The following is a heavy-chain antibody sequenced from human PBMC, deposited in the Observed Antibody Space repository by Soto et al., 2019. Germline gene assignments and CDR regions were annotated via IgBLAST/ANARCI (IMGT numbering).Heavy chain of an antibody. CDR1: GFTLSTYD. Sequence: GGSLRLSCAASGFTLSTYDMHWVRQATGKGLEWVAALSYAGDTYYPDSVKGRFTVSRENSKNTLYLQMNSLRAEDTAVYYCAKGGPTRGYYYDSSGYSKPVDYWGQGTLVTVSS. J-gene: IGHJ4*02. D-gene: IGHD3-22*01. CDR3: AKGGPTRGYYYDSSGYSKPVDY. V-gene: IGHV3-13*01. CDR2: LSYAGDT.